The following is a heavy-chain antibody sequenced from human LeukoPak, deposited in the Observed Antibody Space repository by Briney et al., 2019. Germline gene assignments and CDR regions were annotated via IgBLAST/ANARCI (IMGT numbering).Heavy chain of an antibody. CDR2: IYFSGST. CDR3: ARGWGEWLGPDY. J-gene: IGHJ4*02. D-gene: IGHD6-19*01. V-gene: IGHV4-39*01. CDR1: GGSISRSSYY. Sequence: SETLSLTCTVSGGSISRSSYYWGWVRQPPGKGLEWIGSIYFSGSTFYNPSLKSRVTISVDTSKNQFSLKLTSVTAADTAVYYCARGWGEWLGPDYWGQGTLVTVSS.